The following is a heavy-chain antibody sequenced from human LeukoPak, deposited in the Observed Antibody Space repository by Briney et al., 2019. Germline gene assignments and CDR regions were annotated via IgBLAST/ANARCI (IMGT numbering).Heavy chain of an antibody. J-gene: IGHJ4*02. V-gene: IGHV4-34*01. Sequence: SETLSLTCAVDGGSLSGYYWSWIRQPPGKGLEWIGEINPTGSTSYNPSLKSRVTISADTSKSQFSLELSSVTAADTAVFYCARALSTVTTYFDSWGQGTLVTVSS. CDR1: GGSLSGYY. CDR3: ARALSTVTTYFDS. CDR2: INPTGST. D-gene: IGHD4-17*01.